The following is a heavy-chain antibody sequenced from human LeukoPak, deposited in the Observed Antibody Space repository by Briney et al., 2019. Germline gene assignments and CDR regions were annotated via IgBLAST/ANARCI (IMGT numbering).Heavy chain of an antibody. Sequence: GGSLRLSCAASGFTFSSYAMSWVRQAPGKGLEWVSAISGSGGSTYYADYVKGRFTISRDNSKNTLYLQMNSLRAEDTAVYYCAKGFRSYYDSSGYYPGDAFDIWGQGTMVTVSS. CDR3: AKGFRSYYDSSGYYPGDAFDI. J-gene: IGHJ3*02. CDR2: ISGSGGST. V-gene: IGHV3-23*01. D-gene: IGHD3-22*01. CDR1: GFTFSSYA.